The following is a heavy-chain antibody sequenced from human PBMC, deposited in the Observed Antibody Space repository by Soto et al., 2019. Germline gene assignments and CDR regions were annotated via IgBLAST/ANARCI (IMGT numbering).Heavy chain of an antibody. CDR1: GFVFADYG. CDR2: ISFDGTNK. J-gene: IGHJ6*02. CDR3: AKDTLYPVVSYFYYGLDV. D-gene: IGHD2-8*01. Sequence: PGGSLRLSCAASGFVFADYGVHWVRQAPGKGLEWVAVISFDGTNKFYADSVKGRFTIFRDNSNNTLYLQMSSLRTEDTAVYYCAKDTLYPVVSYFYYGLDVWAKGPRSPSP. V-gene: IGHV3-30*18.